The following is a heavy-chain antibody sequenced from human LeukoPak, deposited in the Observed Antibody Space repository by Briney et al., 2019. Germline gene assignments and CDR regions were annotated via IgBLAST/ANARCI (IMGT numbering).Heavy chain of an antibody. CDR2: INPNSGGT. CDR3: AKAAAGSQHSYYYYYYLDV. J-gene: IGHJ6*03. V-gene: IGHV1-2*02. CDR1: GYTFTSHF. Sequence: GASVKVSCKASGYTFTSHFMHWVRQAPGQGLEWMGWINPNSGGTNYAQKFQGRVTMTRDTSISTAYMELSRLRSDDTAVYYCAKAAAGSQHSYYYYYYLDVWGTGTTVTISS. D-gene: IGHD6-13*01.